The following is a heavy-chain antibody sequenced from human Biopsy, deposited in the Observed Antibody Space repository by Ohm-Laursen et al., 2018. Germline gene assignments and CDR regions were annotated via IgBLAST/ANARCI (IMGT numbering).Heavy chain of an antibody. J-gene: IGHJ3*02. CDR2: FYSSGTT. CDR3: ARAPADQYAARNYYSSHAFDM. V-gene: IGHV4-61*01. Sequence: SDTLSLTCTVSDASASSGRYYWTWIRQPPRKPLEWIGYFYSSGTTRYDPSLESRLSISMDISKNEVSLRLTSMTAADTAVYFCARAPADQYAARNYYSSHAFDMWGQGTKVTVSS. D-gene: IGHD3-10*01. CDR1: DASASSGRYY.